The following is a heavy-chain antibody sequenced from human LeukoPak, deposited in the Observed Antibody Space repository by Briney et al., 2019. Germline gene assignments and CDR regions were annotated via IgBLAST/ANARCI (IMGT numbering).Heavy chain of an antibody. CDR3: ARDADGGSYHNWFDP. CDR2: IIPIFGTA. CDR1: GGTFSSYA. D-gene: IGHD3-16*02. V-gene: IGHV1-69*05. Sequence: ASVKVSCKASGGTFSSYAISWVRQAPGQGLEWMGGIIPIFGTANYAQKFQGRVTITTDESTSTAYMELSGLRSEDTAVYYCARDADGGSYHNWFDPWGQGTLVTVSS. J-gene: IGHJ5*02.